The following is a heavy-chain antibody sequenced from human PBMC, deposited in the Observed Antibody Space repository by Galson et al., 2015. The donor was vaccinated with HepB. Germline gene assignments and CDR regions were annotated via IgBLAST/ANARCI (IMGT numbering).Heavy chain of an antibody. D-gene: IGHD3-16*02. CDR2: ISAYNGNT. Sequence: SVKVSCKASGYTFTSYGISWVRQAPGQGLEWMGWISAYNGNTNYAQKLQGRVTMTTDTSTSTAYMELRSLRSDDTAVYYCARDNPHYVWGSYRYFEFDYWGQGTLVTVSS. V-gene: IGHV1-18*04. CDR3: ARDNPHYVWGSYRYFEFDY. CDR1: GYTFTSYG. J-gene: IGHJ4*02.